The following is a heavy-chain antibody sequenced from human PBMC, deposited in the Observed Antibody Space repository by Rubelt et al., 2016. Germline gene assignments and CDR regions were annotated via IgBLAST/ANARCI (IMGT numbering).Heavy chain of an antibody. D-gene: IGHD3-10*01. CDR1: GDSLSTTLYY. CDR3: ARCPYYYGSGRLNWFDP. V-gene: IGHV4-39*01. J-gene: IGHJ5*02. CDR2: IYYSGST. Sequence: QLQESGPGLVKPSETLSLTCTVSGDSLSTTLYYWGWIRQSPGMGLEWIGSIYYSGSTLYNPSLKSRVTISVDTSKNQFPLKLSSVTAADTAVYYCARCPYYYGSGRLNWFDPWGQGTLVTVSS.